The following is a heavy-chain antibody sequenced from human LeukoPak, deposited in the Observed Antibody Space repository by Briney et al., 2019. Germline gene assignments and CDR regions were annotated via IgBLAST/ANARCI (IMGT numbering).Heavy chain of an antibody. V-gene: IGHV4-34*01. J-gene: IGHJ4*02. Sequence: SETLSLTCAVYGGSSSGYYWSWIRQPPGKGLEWIGEINHSGITNYNPSLKSRVTISVDTSKNQSSLKLSSVTAADTAVYYCASRFIVRGFDYWGQGTLVTVSS. CDR2: INHSGIT. CDR1: GGSSSGYY. CDR3: ASRFIVRGFDY. D-gene: IGHD3-16*02.